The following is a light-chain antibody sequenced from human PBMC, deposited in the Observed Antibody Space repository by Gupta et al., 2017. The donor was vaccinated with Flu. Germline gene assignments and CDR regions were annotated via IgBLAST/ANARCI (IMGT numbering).Light chain of an antibody. Sequence: ASVGDRVTITCQASQDIGNYLNWYQQKPGKAPKLLIYDASNLETGVPSRFSGSGSGTDFTFTISSLQPEDIATYYCQIFGTFGGGTKVEIK. CDR3: QIFGT. J-gene: IGKJ4*01. CDR2: DAS. V-gene: IGKV1-33*01. CDR1: QDIGNY.